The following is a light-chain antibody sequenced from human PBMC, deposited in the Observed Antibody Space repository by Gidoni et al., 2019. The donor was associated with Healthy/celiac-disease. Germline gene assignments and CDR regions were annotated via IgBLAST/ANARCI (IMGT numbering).Light chain of an antibody. V-gene: IGKV1-39*01. J-gene: IGKJ4*01. CDR3: QQSYSTPLT. Sequence: DIQMTQSPSSLSASVGDRVTIPCRASQSISSYLNWYQQKPGKAPKLLIYAASSLQSGVPSRFSGSGSGTDFTLTINSLQPEDFATYYCQQSYSTPLTFXGXTRVEIK. CDR1: QSISSY. CDR2: AAS.